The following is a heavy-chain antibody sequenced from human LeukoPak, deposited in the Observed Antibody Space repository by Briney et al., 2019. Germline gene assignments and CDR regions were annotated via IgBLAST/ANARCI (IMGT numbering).Heavy chain of an antibody. J-gene: IGHJ5*02. Sequence: TGGSLRLSCAASGFTFSSYSMNWVRQAPGKGLEWVSSISSSSSYIYYADSVKGRFTISRDNSKNTLYLQMNSLRAEDTAVYFCARGAGSNWFAPWGQGTLVTVSS. V-gene: IGHV3-21*04. D-gene: IGHD6-25*01. CDR2: ISSSSSYI. CDR3: ARGAGSNWFAP. CDR1: GFTFSSYS.